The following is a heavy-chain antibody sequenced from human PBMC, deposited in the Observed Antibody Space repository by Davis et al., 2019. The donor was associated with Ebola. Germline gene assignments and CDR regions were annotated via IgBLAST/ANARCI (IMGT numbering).Heavy chain of an antibody. CDR1: GGSISSYY. J-gene: IGHJ4*02. D-gene: IGHD3-3*01. CDR3: ADDYFDY. V-gene: IGHV4-59*03. CDR2: TYYSGST. Sequence: SETLSLTCTVSGGSISSYYWSWIRQPPGKGLEWIGYTYYSGSTHYNPSLKSRVTISGDTSRNQFSLKLSSVTAADTAVYYCADDYFDYWGQGTLVTVSS.